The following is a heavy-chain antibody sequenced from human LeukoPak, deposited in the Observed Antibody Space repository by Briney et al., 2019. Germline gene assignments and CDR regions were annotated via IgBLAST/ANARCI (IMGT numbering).Heavy chain of an antibody. Sequence: GASVKVSCKASGYTFTGYYMHWVRQAPGQGLEWMGWINPNSGGTNYAQKFQGRVTMTRDTSISTAYMELSRLRSDDTAVYYCARRGLNRWLQLRGPESAFDIWGQGTMVTVSS. D-gene: IGHD5-24*01. V-gene: IGHV1-2*02. CDR3: ARRGLNRWLQLRGPESAFDI. CDR1: GYTFTGYY. CDR2: INPNSGGT. J-gene: IGHJ3*02.